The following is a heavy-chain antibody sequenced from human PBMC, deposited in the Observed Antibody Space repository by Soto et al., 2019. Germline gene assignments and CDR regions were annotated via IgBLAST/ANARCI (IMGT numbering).Heavy chain of an antibody. CDR3: ARRYKSAGWLEP. CDR2: INPATGNT. D-gene: IGHD1-1*01. J-gene: IGHJ5*02. Sequence: QVQLVQSGAEVKKPGTSVKVSCKASGYSFAXYAIHWVRQAPGQGLEWMGWINPATGNTEYSDKFQDRVTFTRDTSATTAYMELRGLRSEDTAVYYCARRYKSAGWLEPWGQGTLVTVSS. CDR1: GYSFAXYA. V-gene: IGHV1-3*01.